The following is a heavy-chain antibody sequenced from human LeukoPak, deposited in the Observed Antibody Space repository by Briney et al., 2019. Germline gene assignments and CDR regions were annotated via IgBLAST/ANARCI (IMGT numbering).Heavy chain of an antibody. CDR1: GGTFSSYA. CDR3: ARGGAYDSSGYYFDY. CDR2: IIPIFGIA. Sequence: SVKVSCKASGGTFSSYAISWVRQAPGHGLEWMGRIIPIFGIANYAQKFQGRVTITADKSTSTAYMELSSLRSEDTAVYYCARGGAYDSSGYYFDYWGQGTLVTVSS. D-gene: IGHD3-22*01. V-gene: IGHV1-69*04. J-gene: IGHJ4*02.